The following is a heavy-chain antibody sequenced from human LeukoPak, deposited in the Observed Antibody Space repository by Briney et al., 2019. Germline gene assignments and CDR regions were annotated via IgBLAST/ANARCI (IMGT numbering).Heavy chain of an antibody. J-gene: IGHJ5*02. CDR3: ARAWGNDFWSGYLNWFDP. D-gene: IGHD3-3*01. Sequence: PSETLSLTCAVYGGSFSGYYWSWIRQPPGKGLEWIGEINHSGSTNYNPSLKNRVTISVDTSKNQFSLKLSSVTAADTAVYYCARAWGNDFWSGYLNWFDPWGQGTLVTVSS. CDR1: GGSFSGYY. CDR2: INHSGST. V-gene: IGHV4-34*01.